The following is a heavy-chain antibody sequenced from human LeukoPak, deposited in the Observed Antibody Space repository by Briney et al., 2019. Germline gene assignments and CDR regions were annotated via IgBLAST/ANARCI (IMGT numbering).Heavy chain of an antibody. CDR3: ACSSYYDFWSGYLYYYYGMDV. CDR2: IWYDGSNK. D-gene: IGHD3-3*01. Sequence: GGSLRLSCAASAFTFSSYGMHWVRQAPGKGLEWVAVIWYDGSNKYYADSVKGRFTISRDNSKNTLHLQMNSLRAEDTAVYYCACSSYYDFWSGYLYYYYGMDVWGQGTTVTVSS. CDR1: AFTFSSYG. J-gene: IGHJ6*02. V-gene: IGHV3-33*08.